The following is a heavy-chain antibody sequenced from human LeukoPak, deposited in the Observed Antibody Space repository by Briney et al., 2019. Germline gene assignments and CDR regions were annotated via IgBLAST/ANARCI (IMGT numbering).Heavy chain of an antibody. Sequence: PGGSLRLSCAASGFTFDDYGMSWVRQAPGKGLEWVSGINWNGGSTGYADSVKGRFTISRDNAKNSLYLQMNSLRAEDTALYYCARDLRVFIDGSVLGYGMDVWGQGTTVTVSS. D-gene: IGHD3-10*01. J-gene: IGHJ6*02. V-gene: IGHV3-20*04. CDR3: ARDLRVFIDGSVLGYGMDV. CDR2: INWNGGST. CDR1: GFTFDDYG.